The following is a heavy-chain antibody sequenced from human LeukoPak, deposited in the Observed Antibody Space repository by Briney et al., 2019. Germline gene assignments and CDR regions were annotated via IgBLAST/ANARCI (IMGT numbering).Heavy chain of an antibody. CDR1: GGSISSSSYY. CDR3: ARTDIYYPYDTFDI. J-gene: IGHJ3*02. V-gene: IGHV4-39*07. D-gene: IGHD1-26*01. CDR2: IYFGGST. Sequence: SETLSLTCTVSGGSISSSSYYWGWIRQPPGKGLEWIGNIYFGGSTYYNPSLKSRVTISIDTSKKHFSLKLSSVTAADTAVYYCARTDIYYPYDTFDIWGQGTMVTVSS.